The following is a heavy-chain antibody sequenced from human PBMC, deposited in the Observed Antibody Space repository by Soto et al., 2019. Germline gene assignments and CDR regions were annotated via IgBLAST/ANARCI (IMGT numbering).Heavy chain of an antibody. CDR3: AREEADYGGNVN. D-gene: IGHD4-17*01. V-gene: IGHV3-7*01. CDR2: IKEDGSKK. CDR1: GLSFSISW. Sequence: EVQLVESGGGLVQPGGSLRLSCAASGLSFSISWMNWVRQAPGKGLEWVANIKEDGSKKNYVDSVKGRFTISRDNAKNELYLEMNSLRAEDTAVYYCAREEADYGGNVNWGQGALVTVSS. J-gene: IGHJ4*02.